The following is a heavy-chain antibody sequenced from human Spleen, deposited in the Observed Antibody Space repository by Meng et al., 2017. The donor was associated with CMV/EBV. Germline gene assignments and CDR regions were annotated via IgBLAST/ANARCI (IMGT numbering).Heavy chain of an antibody. Sequence: GGSLRLSCAASGFTFSSYEMNWVRQAPGKGLEWVSAISGSGGSTYYADSVKGRFTISRDNSKNTLYLQMNSLRAEDTAVYYCAKDRDPLLLWFGESIDYWGQGTLVTVSS. J-gene: IGHJ4*02. D-gene: IGHD3-10*01. CDR2: ISGSGGST. CDR3: AKDRDPLLLWFGESIDY. V-gene: IGHV3-23*01. CDR1: GFTFSSYE.